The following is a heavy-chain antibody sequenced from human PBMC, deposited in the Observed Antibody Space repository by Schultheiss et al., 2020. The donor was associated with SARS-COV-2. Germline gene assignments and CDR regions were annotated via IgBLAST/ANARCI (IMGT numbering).Heavy chain of an antibody. V-gene: IGHV3-15*01. D-gene: IGHD2-21*02. CDR2: IKSKTDGGTA. J-gene: IGHJ1*01. Sequence: GGSLRLSCAASGFTFSNAWMSWVRQAPGKGLEWVGRIKSKTDGGTADYAAPVKGRFTILRDDAKNTLYLQMNSLRAEDTAVYYCTRGPVTNCAGADCLPRFWGQGTLVTVSS. CDR1: GFTFSNAW. CDR3: TRGPVTNCAGADCLPRF.